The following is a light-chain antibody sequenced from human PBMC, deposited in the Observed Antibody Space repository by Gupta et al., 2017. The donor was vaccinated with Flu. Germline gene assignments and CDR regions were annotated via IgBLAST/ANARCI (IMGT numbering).Light chain of an antibody. Sequence: QLVLTQSPSASASLGASFTLTCTLISRHSSYAIAGHQQQPEKGPRYLMKLNSDGSHSKGDGIPDRFSGSSSGAERYLAISSLQSEDEADYYCQTWGTGTWVFGGGTKLTVL. CDR3: QTWGTGTWV. CDR2: LNSDGSH. V-gene: IGLV4-69*01. J-gene: IGLJ3*02. CDR1: SRHSSYA.